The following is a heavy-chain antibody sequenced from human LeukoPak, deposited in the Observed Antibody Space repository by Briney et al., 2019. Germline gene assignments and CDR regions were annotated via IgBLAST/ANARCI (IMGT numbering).Heavy chain of an antibody. Sequence: SEPLSLTCTVSGVSISSYYWSWIRQPPGKGLVWIGNIYYGASTNYNPSLQRRVTISADTSKNHFSLNLTSVTAADTAVYCCGRDVRLLWFGDLTGAMDVWGQGTPVPLPS. CDR1: GVSISSYY. J-gene: IGHJ6*02. D-gene: IGHD3-10*01. CDR3: GRDVRLLWFGDLTGAMDV. CDR2: IYYGAST. V-gene: IGHV4-59*01.